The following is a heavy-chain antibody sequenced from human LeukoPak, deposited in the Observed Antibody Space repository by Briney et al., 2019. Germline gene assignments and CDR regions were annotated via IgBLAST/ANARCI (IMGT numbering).Heavy chain of an antibody. CDR1: GFRFDDHV. D-gene: IGHD6-13*01. V-gene: IGHV3-9*01. CDR2: ISWNSNII. CDR3: AMGVSSSWYLDY. J-gene: IGHJ4*02. Sequence: GGSLRLSCAASGFRFDDHVVHWVRQAPGKGLEWVSGISWNSNIIGYADSVKGRFTISRDNSKNTLYPQMNSLRAEDTAVYYCAMGVSSSWYLDYWGQGTLVTVSS.